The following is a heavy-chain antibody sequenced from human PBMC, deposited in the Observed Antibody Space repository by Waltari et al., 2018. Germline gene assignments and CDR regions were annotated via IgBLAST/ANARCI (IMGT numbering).Heavy chain of an antibody. CDR2: IYYSGST. J-gene: IGHJ4*02. Sequence: QVQLQESGPGLVKPSETLSLTCTVSGGSISSYYWSWIRQHPGKGLEWIGYIYYSGSTYYNPSLKSRVTISVDTSKNQFSLKLSSVTAADTAVYYCASSGSYYDGGFDYWGQGTLVTVSS. CDR1: GGSISSYY. CDR3: ASSGSYYDGGFDY. D-gene: IGHD1-26*01. V-gene: IGHV4-59*06.